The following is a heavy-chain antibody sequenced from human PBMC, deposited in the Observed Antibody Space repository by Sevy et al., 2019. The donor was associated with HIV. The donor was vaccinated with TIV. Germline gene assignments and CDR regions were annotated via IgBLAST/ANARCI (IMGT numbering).Heavy chain of an antibody. CDR2: TRNKADGYTT. V-gene: IGHV3-72*01. CDR1: GFTFSDHY. CDR3: ATHAGLAGAGRVFNY. Sequence: GGSLRLSCVASGFTFSDHYMEWVRQAPGKGLEWVGRTRNKADGYTTEYAASVKGRFTISRDESKNSLYVQMNSLKAEDTAVYYCATHAGLAGAGRVFNYWGQGTLVTISS. J-gene: IGHJ4*02. D-gene: IGHD6-19*01.